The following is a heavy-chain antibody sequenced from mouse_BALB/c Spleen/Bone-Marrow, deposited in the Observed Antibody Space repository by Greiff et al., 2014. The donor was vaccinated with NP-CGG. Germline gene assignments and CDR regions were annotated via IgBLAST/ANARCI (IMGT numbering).Heavy chain of an antibody. D-gene: IGHD2-10*02. Sequence: VKLVESGAELVRPGSSVKISCKASGYVFSSYWMNWVKQRPGQGLEWIGQIYPGDGDTNYNGKFKGKATLTADKSSSTAYMQLSSLTSEDSAVYFRARKYGDYWGQGTTLTVSS. CDR2: IYPGDGDT. J-gene: IGHJ2*01. V-gene: IGHV1-80*01. CDR3: ARKYGDY. CDR1: GYVFSSYW.